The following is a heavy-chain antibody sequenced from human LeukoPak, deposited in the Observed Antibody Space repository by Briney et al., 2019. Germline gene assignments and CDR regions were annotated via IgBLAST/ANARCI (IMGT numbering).Heavy chain of an antibody. J-gene: IGHJ4*02. V-gene: IGHV3-53*01. CDR1: GFTVSSNY. CDR3: ARLPSRGAPADY. Sequence: GGSLRLSCAASGFTVSSNYMSWVRQAPGKGLEWVSVIYSGGSTYYADSVKGRFTISRDNAKNSLSLQMNSLRAEDTAVYYCARLPSRGAPADYWGQGTLVTVSS. CDR2: IYSGGST. D-gene: IGHD3-10*01.